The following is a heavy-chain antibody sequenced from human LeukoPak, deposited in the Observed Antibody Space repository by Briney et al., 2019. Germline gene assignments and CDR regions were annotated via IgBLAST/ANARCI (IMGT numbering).Heavy chain of an antibody. Sequence: GESLKISCKGSGYGFTTYWIGWVRQMPGKGLEWMGIIYPGDSDTRYSPSFQGQVTISADKSISTAYLQWSSLKASDTAMYYCARPEGEWWSKIDYWGQGTLVTVSS. CDR2: IYPGDSDT. V-gene: IGHV5-51*01. D-gene: IGHD2-15*01. CDR3: ARPEGEWWSKIDY. CDR1: GYGFTTYW. J-gene: IGHJ4*02.